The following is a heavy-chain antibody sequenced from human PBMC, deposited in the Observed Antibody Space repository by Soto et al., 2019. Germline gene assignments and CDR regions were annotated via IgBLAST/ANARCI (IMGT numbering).Heavy chain of an antibody. CDR1: GFTFGNYS. D-gene: IGHD2-21*02. J-gene: IGHJ6*02. Sequence: GGSLRLSCAASGFTFGNYSMHWVRQAPGKGLEWVSPIGSRGDTYYADSVKGRLTISREYAKNSLSLQMNSLRAEDTAVYYCAREETAWPLAYGLDVWGQGTTVTVSS. CDR3: AREETAWPLAYGLDV. CDR2: IGSRGDT. V-gene: IGHV3-21*01.